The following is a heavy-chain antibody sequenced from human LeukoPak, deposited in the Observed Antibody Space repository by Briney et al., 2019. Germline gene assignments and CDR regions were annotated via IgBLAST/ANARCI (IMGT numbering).Heavy chain of an antibody. Sequence: SVKLSCKTSGGTFRSHIFSWVRQAPGQGLEWMGRITPVINSAKYAQQFRDRLTITADTSTGTAYMELSSLTPDDTALYYCTRVNLRGSQYNWFDPWGQGTLVIVSS. J-gene: IGHJ5*02. D-gene: IGHD3-16*01. CDR1: GGTFRSHI. V-gene: IGHV1-69*08. CDR2: ITPVINSA. CDR3: TRVNLRGSQYNWFDP.